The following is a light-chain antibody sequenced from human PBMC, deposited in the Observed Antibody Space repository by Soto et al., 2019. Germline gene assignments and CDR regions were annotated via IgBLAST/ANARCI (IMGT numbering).Light chain of an antibody. CDR1: QSISSSF. Sequence: EIVLTQSPGTLSLSPGERATLSCRASQSISSSFLGWYQQKPGQAPRLLIYSASSRATGIPDRLSGSGSGTDFTLNISRLEPEDFAVYYCQQYGSSWVTFGPGTKVDIK. V-gene: IGKV3-20*01. CDR2: SAS. CDR3: QQYGSSWVT. J-gene: IGKJ3*01.